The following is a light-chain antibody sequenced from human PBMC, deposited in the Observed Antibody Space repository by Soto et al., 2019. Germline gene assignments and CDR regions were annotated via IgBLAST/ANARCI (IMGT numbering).Light chain of an antibody. J-gene: IGLJ1*01. CDR2: DVT. CDR1: SRDVGDYNS. V-gene: IGLV2-14*01. CDR3: SSYTSSSTRV. Sequence: QSVLTQPASVSGSPLQSIAISCTGTSRDVGDYNSVSWYQQHPGKAPKLMIYDVTNRPSGVSNRLSGSKSGNTASLTISGPQAEDEADYYCSSYTSSSTRVFGTGTKVTVL.